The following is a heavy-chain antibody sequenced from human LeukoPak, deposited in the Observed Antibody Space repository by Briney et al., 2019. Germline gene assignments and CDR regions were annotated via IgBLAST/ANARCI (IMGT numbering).Heavy chain of an antibody. D-gene: IGHD6-19*01. CDR3: ARMSLAVAGTSPVDAFDI. J-gene: IGHJ3*02. CDR1: GGSISPYY. CDR2: IYYSGNT. V-gene: IGHV4-59*12. Sequence: NPSETLSLTCTVSGGSISPYYWSWIRQPPGKGLEWLGYIYYSGNTDYNPSLKSRVTISVTTSKNQFSLKLSSVTAADTAVYYCARMSLAVAGTSPVDAFDIWGQGTMVTVSS.